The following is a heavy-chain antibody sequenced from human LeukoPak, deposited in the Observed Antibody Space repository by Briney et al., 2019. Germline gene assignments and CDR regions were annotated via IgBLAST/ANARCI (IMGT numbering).Heavy chain of an antibody. D-gene: IGHD4-17*01. V-gene: IGHV3-21*01. Sequence: GGSLRLSCAASGFTFSSYSMNWVRQAPGEGLEWVSSITSTRSYIYYAESVMGRFTNSRDNPQKSLYLQMNSLRAEDTAVYYCAGGGYGARSDYWGQGTLVTVSS. J-gene: IGHJ4*02. CDR3: AGGGYGARSDY. CDR2: ITSTRSYI. CDR1: GFTFSSYS.